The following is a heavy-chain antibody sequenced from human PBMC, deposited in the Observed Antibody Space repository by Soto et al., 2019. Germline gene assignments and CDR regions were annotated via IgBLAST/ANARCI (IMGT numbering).Heavy chain of an antibody. CDR3: AALPGTMLRGARY. D-gene: IGHD3-10*01. CDR1: GFTFSDYY. Sequence: GGSLRLSCAVSGFTFSDYYMSWIRQAPGKGLEWVSYISSSGSTIYYADSVKGRFTISRDNAKNSLSLQMNRLRAEDTAVYYCAALPGTMLRGARYWGQGTLVTVSS. J-gene: IGHJ4*02. V-gene: IGHV3-11*01. CDR2: ISSSGSTI.